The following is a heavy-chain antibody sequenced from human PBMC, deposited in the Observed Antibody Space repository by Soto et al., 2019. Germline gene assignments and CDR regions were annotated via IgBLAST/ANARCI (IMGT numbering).Heavy chain of an antibody. CDR3: ATDLIPTRLYRTSSELIYCFGMDV. CDR2: INANSAAT. D-gene: IGHD6-6*01. J-gene: IGHJ6*02. CDR1: EYTFTGYY. V-gene: IGHV1-2*02. Sequence: ASVKVPCKAFEYTFTGYYLPWVRPAPGQVLVCMVCINANSAATTSAQNFQGRVTMTRDTSISTSYMWLIKLRADDTAVYYCATDLIPTRLYRTSSELIYCFGMDVWGQGTTVTVSS.